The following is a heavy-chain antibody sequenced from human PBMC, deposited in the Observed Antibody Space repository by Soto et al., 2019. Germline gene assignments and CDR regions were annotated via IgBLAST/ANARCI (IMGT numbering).Heavy chain of an antibody. CDR1: GFTFNIYT. V-gene: IGHV3-33*01. Sequence: QVQLVQSGGGVVQPGRSLRLSCAASGFTFNIYTMHWVRQAPGKGLEWVAAVSFDGTNKYYVDSVKGRFTISRDNSENTVYLQMNRLRAEDTAVYYCAREENPYYFDYWGQGTLVTVSS. J-gene: IGHJ4*02. CDR2: VSFDGTNK. CDR3: AREENPYYFDY.